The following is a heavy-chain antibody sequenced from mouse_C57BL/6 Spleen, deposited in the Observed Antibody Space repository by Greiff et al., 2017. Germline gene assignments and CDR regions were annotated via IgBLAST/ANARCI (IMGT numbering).Heavy chain of an antibody. CDR1: GYSFTSYY. CDR3: ARSSSYDMDY. J-gene: IGHJ4*01. D-gene: IGHD1-1*01. Sequence: QVQLQQSGPELVKPGASVKISCKASGYSFTSYYIHWVKQRPGQGLEWIGWIYPGSGNTKYNEKFKGKATLTADTSSSTAYMQLSSLTSEDSAVYYCARSSSYDMDYWGKGTSVTFSS. CDR2: IYPGSGNT. V-gene: IGHV1-66*01.